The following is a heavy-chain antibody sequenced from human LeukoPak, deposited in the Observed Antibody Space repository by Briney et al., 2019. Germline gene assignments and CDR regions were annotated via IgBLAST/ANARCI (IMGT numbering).Heavy chain of an antibody. CDR1: GGSISSSRDY. V-gene: IGHV4-39*01. D-gene: IGHD6-19*01. CDR3: ARHVEIAVAGPIDY. Sequence: SDTLSLTCTVSGGSISSSRDYWGWIRQPPGKGLEWIGSIYYSGSTYYNPSLKSRVTISVDTSKNPFSLKLSSVTAADTAVYYCARHVEIAVAGPIDYWGQGTLVTVSS. J-gene: IGHJ4*02. CDR2: IYYSGST.